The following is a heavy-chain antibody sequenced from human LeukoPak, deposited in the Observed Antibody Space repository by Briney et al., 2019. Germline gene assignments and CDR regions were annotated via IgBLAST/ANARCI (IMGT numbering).Heavy chain of an antibody. Sequence: SETLSLTCTVSGGSISSYYWSWIRQPPGKGLEWIGSIYYSGSTYYNPSLKSRVTISVDTSKNQFSLKLSSVTAADTAVYYCASVVVVVAAIPYYFDYWGQGTLVTVSS. CDR3: ASVVVVVAAIPYYFDY. D-gene: IGHD2-15*01. J-gene: IGHJ4*02. CDR1: GGSISSYY. CDR2: IYYSGST. V-gene: IGHV4-39*01.